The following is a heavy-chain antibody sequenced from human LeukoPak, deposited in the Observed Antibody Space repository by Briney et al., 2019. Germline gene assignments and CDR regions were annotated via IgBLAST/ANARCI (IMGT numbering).Heavy chain of an antibody. J-gene: IGHJ5*02. V-gene: IGHV1-46*01. CDR1: GYTFTSYG. CDR3: AREFVMVEAAAGVGNCFDP. CDR2: INPSGGTT. D-gene: IGHD2-15*01. Sequence: ASVKASCKASGYTFTSYGISWMRQAPGQGLEWMGIINPSGGTTNYAQKFLGRVTMTRDTSTSTVYMEVNSLKSEDTAVYYCAREFVMVEAAAGVGNCFDPWGQGILVTVSS.